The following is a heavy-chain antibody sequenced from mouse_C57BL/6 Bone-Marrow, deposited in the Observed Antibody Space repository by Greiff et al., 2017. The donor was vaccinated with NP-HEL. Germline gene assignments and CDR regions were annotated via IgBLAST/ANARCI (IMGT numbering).Heavy chain of an antibody. J-gene: IGHJ2*01. Sequence: EVHLVESGEGLVKPGGSLKLSCAASGFTFSSYAMSWVRQTPEKRLEWVAYISSGGDYIYYADTVKGRFTISRDNARNTLYLQMSSLKSEDTAMYYCTRENYYGSSYDYFDYWGQGTTLTVSS. CDR1: GFTFSSYA. CDR2: ISSGGDYI. CDR3: TRENYYGSSYDYFDY. D-gene: IGHD1-1*01. V-gene: IGHV5-9-1*02.